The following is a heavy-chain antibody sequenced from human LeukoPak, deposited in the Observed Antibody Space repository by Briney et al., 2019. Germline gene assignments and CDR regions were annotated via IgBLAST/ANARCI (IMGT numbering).Heavy chain of an antibody. V-gene: IGHV3-23*01. D-gene: IGHD2-15*01. CDR2: ISVSGTRT. Sequence: GGSLRLSCAASGFTVSSNYMSWVRQAPGKGLEWVSSISVSGTRTYYADSVKGRFTVYGDNSKNTLYLQMSSLRAEDTAVYYCAKEGGYWGQGNLVTVSS. J-gene: IGHJ4*02. CDR1: GFTVSSNY. CDR3: AKEGGY.